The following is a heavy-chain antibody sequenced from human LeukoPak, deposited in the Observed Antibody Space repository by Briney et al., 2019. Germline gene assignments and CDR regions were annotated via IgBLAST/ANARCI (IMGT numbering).Heavy chain of an antibody. CDR3: ARHRPVRYCSGGSCYFDY. D-gene: IGHD2-15*01. V-gene: IGHV1-18*01. Sequence: ASVKVSCKASGYTFTSYGISWVRQAPGQGLEWMGWISAYNGNTNYAQKLQGRVTMTTDTSTSTAYMELRSLRSDDTAVYYCARHRPVRYCSGGSCYFDYWGQGTLVTVSS. J-gene: IGHJ4*02. CDR2: ISAYNGNT. CDR1: GYTFTSYG.